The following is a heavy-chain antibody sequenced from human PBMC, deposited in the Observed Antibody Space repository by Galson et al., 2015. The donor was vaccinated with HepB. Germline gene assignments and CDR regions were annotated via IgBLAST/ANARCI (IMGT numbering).Heavy chain of an antibody. CDR2: INSDGSST. Sequence: SLRLSCAASGFTFSSYWMHWVRQAPGKGLVWVSRINSDGSSTSYADSVKGRFTISRDNAKNTLYLQMNSLRAEDTAVYYCARAMEVGGSGSYYSPVADYYGMDVWGQGTTVTVSS. CDR3: ARAMEVGGSGSYYSPVADYYGMDV. D-gene: IGHD3-10*01. J-gene: IGHJ6*02. CDR1: GFTFSSYW. V-gene: IGHV3-74*01.